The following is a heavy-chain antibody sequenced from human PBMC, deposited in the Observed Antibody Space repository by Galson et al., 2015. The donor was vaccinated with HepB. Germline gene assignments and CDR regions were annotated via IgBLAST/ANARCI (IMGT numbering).Heavy chain of an antibody. Sequence: LRLSCAASGFTFSPYAMHWVRQAPGKGLEWVGIISYDGSHQYYGDSVKGRFTISRDNSKNTLYLQMHSLRGTDTAVYYCARDSGWYFDLWGRGTLVTVSS. CDR1: GFTFSPYA. V-gene: IGHV3-30*03. J-gene: IGHJ2*01. CDR2: ISYDGSHQ. CDR3: ARDSGWYFDL. D-gene: IGHD3-10*01.